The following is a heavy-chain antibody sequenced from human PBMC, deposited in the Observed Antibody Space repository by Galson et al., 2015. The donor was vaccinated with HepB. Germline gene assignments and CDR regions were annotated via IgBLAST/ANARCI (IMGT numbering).Heavy chain of an antibody. J-gene: IGHJ6*02. V-gene: IGHV1-69*10. Sequence: SVKVSCKASGGTFSSYAISWVRQAPGQGLEWMGGIIPIFGIANYAQKFQGRVTITADKSTSTAYMELSSLRSEDTAVYYCATGGIAARLHYYYGVDVWGQGTTVTVSS. CDR1: GGTFSSYA. CDR3: ATGGIAARLHYYYGVDV. CDR2: IIPIFGIA. D-gene: IGHD6-6*01.